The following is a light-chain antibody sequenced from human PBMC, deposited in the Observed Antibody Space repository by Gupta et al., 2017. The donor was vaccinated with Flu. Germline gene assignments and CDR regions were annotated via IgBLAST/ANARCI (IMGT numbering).Light chain of an antibody. CDR3: QEYNSYSVT. CDR2: KAS. J-gene: IGKJ3*01. Sequence: GDGVTITCRASETISTWLAWYQQKPGKAPKLLIYKASTLVSGVPSRFSGSGSGTEFTLSITSLQPDDFATYFCQEYNSYSVTFGPGTRVDIK. CDR1: ETISTW. V-gene: IGKV1-5*03.